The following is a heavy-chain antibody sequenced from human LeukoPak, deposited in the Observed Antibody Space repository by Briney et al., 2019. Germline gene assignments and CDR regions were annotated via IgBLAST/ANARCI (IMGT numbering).Heavy chain of an antibody. D-gene: IGHD2-2*01. J-gene: IGHJ4*02. V-gene: IGHV3-7*01. Sequence: GGSLRLSCAASGFTFNSYWMSWVRQAPGKGLEWVANINQDGSENYYLDSVKGRFTISRDNAKNSLYLQMNSLRAEDTAVYYCARGPLGHCSVTSCSFDSWGQGTLVTVSS. CDR2: INQDGSEN. CDR1: GFTFNSYW. CDR3: ARGPLGHCSVTSCSFDS.